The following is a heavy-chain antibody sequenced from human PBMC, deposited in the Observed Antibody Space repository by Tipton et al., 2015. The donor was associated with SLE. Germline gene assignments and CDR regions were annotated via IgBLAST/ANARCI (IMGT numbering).Heavy chain of an antibody. D-gene: IGHD5-24*01. J-gene: IGHJ3*02. Sequence: TLSLTCSVSGGSISSSSYYWGWIRQPPGKGLEWTGSIYYSGSTSYNPPLKSRVTISVDTSKNQFSLKLSSVTAADTAVYYCARKRNGMGIWGQGTMVTVSS. CDR2: IYYSGST. V-gene: IGHV4-39*07. CDR3: ARKRNGMGI. CDR1: GGSISSSSYY.